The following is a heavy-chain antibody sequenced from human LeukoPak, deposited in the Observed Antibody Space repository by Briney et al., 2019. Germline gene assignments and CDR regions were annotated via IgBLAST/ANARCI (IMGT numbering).Heavy chain of an antibody. V-gene: IGHV3-48*03. J-gene: IGHJ4*02. D-gene: IGHD1-26*01. CDR3: ARVKYSGSYPHDY. CDR1: GLILSSYE. CDR2: ISSSGSTI. Sequence: GGSLRLSCAASGLILSSYEMNWVRQSPEKVLEWLSYISSSGSTIYYADSVKGRFTISRDNAKNSLYLQMNSLRAEDTAVYYCARVKYSGSYPHDYWGQGTLVTVSS.